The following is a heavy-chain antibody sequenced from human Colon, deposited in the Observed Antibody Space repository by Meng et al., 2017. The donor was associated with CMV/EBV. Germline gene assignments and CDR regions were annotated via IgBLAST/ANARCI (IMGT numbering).Heavy chain of an antibody. CDR1: GGSFSGYH. CDR2: VNGGGSS. CDR3: ARGMVVIAPWFDA. Sequence: CTLDGGSFSGYHWHWFRQTPQRGLEWIGHVNGGGSSDSNPSLKSRVTISLDTSKNQFSLRLTSVTVADTGVYYCARGMVVIAPWFDAWGHGTLVTVSS. D-gene: IGHD2-21*01. V-gene: IGHV4-34*01. J-gene: IGHJ5*01.